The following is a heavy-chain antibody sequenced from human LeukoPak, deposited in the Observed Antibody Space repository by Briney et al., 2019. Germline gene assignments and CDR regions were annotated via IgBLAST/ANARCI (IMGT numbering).Heavy chain of an antibody. Sequence: GASVKVSCKASGYTFTGYYMHWVRQAPGQGFEWMGWINPNSGGTNYAQKFQGRVTMTRDTSISTAYMELSRLRSDDTAVYYCARSLAAAGPDFDYWGQGTLVTVSS. CDR1: GYTFTGYY. CDR3: ARSLAAAGPDFDY. J-gene: IGHJ4*02. D-gene: IGHD6-13*01. V-gene: IGHV1-2*02. CDR2: INPNSGGT.